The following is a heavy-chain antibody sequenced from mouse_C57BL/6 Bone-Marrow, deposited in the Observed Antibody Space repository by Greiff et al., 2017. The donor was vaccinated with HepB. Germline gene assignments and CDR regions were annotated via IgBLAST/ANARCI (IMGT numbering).Heavy chain of an antibody. V-gene: IGHV5-17*01. CDR1: GFTFSDYG. Sequence: EVKVVDSGGGLVKPGGSLKLSCAASGFTFSDYGMHWVRQAPEKGLEWVEYISSGSSTINYADTVKGRFTISRDNAKNTLFLQMTSLRSEDTAMYYCARRYYGSSLYWYFDVWGTGTTVTVSS. CDR3: ARRYYGSSLYWYFDV. CDR2: ISSGSSTI. D-gene: IGHD1-1*01. J-gene: IGHJ1*03.